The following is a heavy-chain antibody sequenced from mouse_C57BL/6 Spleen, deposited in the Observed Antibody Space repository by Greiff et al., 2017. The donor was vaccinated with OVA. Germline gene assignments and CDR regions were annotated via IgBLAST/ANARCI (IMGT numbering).Heavy chain of an antibody. CDR2: ISSGSSTI. V-gene: IGHV5-17*01. D-gene: IGHD2-1*01. CDR1: GFTFSDYG. J-gene: IGHJ4*01. CDR3: ARPGLLSFYAMDY. Sequence: EVKVVESGGGLVKPGGSLKLSCAASGFTFSDYGMHWVRQAPEKGLEWVAYISSGSSTIYYADTVKGRFTISRDNAKNTLFLQMTSLRSEDTAMYYCARPGLLSFYAMDYWGQGPSVTVSS.